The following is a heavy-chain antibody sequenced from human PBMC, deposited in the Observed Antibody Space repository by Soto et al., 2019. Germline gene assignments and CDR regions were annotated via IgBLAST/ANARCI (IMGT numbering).Heavy chain of an antibody. V-gene: IGHV1-18*03. D-gene: IGHD2-21*01. CDR1: GYTFTSYA. Sequence: ASVKVSSKASGYTFTSYAISWVRQAPGQGLEWMGWISAYNGNTNYAQKLQGRVTMTTDTSTSTAYMELRSLRSDVMVVYDCARVTDWSGAFDIWGQGTMVTVSS. J-gene: IGHJ3*02. CDR3: ARVTDWSGAFDI. CDR2: ISAYNGNT.